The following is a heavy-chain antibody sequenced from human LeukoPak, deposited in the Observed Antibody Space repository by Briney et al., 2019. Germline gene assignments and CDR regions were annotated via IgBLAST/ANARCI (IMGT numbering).Heavy chain of an antibody. CDR2: IWYDGSNQ. Sequence: QPGGSLRLSCAASGFTYGSYGMHWVRQAPGKGLEWVAHIWYDGSNQYYADSVKGRFTISRDNSKNTLYLQMNSLRAEDTAVYYCARVGIQLCVDYWGQGTLVTVSS. J-gene: IGHJ4*02. V-gene: IGHV3-33*01. D-gene: IGHD5-18*01. CDR1: GFTYGSYG. CDR3: ARVGIQLCVDY.